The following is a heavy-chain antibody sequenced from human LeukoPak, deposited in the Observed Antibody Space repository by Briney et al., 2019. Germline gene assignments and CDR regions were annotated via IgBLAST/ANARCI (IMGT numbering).Heavy chain of an antibody. CDR1: GFTFSSYA. J-gene: IGHJ4*02. CDR2: ISYDGSNK. D-gene: IGHD3-16*02. CDR3: ARDLVYYDYVWGSYQLDY. Sequence: GGSLRLSCAASGFTFSSYAMHWVRQAPGKGLEWVAVISYDGSNKYYADSVKGRFTISRDNSKNTLYLQMNSLRAEDTAVYYCARDLVYYDYVWGSYQLDYWGQGTLVTVSS. V-gene: IGHV3-30*04.